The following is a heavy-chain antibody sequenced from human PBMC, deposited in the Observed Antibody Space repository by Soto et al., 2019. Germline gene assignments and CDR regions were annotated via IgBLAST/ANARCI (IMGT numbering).Heavy chain of an antibody. CDR1: GYTFTSYG. CDR2: ISAHNGNT. J-gene: IGHJ4*02. CDR3: ARGRYGDY. Sequence: QVHLVQSGAEVKKPGASVKVSCKASGYTFTSYGITWVRQAPGQGLEWLGWISAHNGNTDYAQKLQGRVIVTRDTSTSTAYMELRSLRSDDTAVYYCARGRYGDYWGQGALVTVSS. D-gene: IGHD1-1*01. V-gene: IGHV1-18*01.